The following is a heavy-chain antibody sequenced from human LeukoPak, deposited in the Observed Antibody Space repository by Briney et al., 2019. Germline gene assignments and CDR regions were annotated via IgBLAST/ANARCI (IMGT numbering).Heavy chain of an antibody. Sequence: PGRSLRLSCAASGFTFSSYAMHWVRQAPGKGLEWVAVISYDGSNKYYADSVKGRFTISRDNSKNTLYLQMNSLRAEDTAVYYCARDLESYGDQPIDYWGQGTLVTVSS. CDR1: GFTFSSYA. CDR3: ARDLESYGDQPIDY. V-gene: IGHV3-30*04. D-gene: IGHD4-17*01. CDR2: ISYDGSNK. J-gene: IGHJ4*02.